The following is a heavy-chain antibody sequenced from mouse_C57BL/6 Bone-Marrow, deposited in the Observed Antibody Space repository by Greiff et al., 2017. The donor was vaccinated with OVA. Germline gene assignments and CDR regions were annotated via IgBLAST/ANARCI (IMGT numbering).Heavy chain of an antibody. CDR3: ARVDYGSSYWYFDV. CDR2: ISSGGSYT. J-gene: IGHJ1*03. D-gene: IGHD1-1*01. CDR1: GFTFSSYG. V-gene: IGHV5-6*02. Sequence: DVKLVESGGDLVKPGGSLKLSCAASGFTFSSYGMSWVRQTPDKRLEWVATISSGGSYTYYPDSVKGRFTISRDNAKNTLYLQMSSLKSEDTAMYYCARVDYGSSYWYFDVWGTGTTVTVSS.